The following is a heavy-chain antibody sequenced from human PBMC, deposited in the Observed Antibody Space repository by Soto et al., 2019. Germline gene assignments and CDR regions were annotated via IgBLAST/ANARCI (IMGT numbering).Heavy chain of an antibody. CDR1: GFTFSSYA. D-gene: IGHD3-10*01. CDR3: AKFRITMVRGVTIDS. V-gene: IGHV3-23*01. CDR2: ISASSHDT. J-gene: IGHJ4*02. Sequence: EVQLWEAGGGLVQPGGSLRLSCEASGFTFSSYAMGWVRQAPGKGLEWVSTISASSHDTYYADSVKGWFTISRDNSKNTLYVQMNSLRAEDTAIYYCAKFRITMVRGVTIDSWGQGTLVTVSS.